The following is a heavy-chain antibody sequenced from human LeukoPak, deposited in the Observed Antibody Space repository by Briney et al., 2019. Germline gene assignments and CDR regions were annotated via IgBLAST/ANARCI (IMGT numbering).Heavy chain of an antibody. D-gene: IGHD3-22*01. V-gene: IGHV4-59*01. CDR3: ARSENYYDSSGYGH. CDR2: IYYSGST. J-gene: IGHJ4*02. Sequence: PSETLSLTCTVSGGSISSYYWSWIRQPPGKGLEWIGYIYYSGSTNYNPSLKSRVTISVDTSKNQFSLKLSSVTAADTAVYYCARSENYYDSSGYGHWGQGTLVTVSS. CDR1: GGSISSYY.